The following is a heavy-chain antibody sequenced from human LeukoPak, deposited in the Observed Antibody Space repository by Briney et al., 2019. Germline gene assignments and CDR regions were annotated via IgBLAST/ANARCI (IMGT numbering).Heavy chain of an antibody. J-gene: IGHJ4*02. CDR1: GITFSNYA. CDR2: ISGSGGST. V-gene: IGHV3-23*01. D-gene: IGHD7-27*01. Sequence: PGASLRLSCAASGITFSNYAMSWVRQAPGKGLEWVAAISGSGGSTYYADSVKGRFTISRDNSKNSLYLQTNSLRAGDTAVYYCANPPVLGWGSDYFAFWGQGTLVTVSS. CDR3: ANPPVLGWGSDYFAF.